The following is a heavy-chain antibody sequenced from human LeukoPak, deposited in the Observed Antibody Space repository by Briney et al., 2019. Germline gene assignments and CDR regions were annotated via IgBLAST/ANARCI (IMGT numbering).Heavy chain of an antibody. J-gene: IGHJ4*02. D-gene: IGHD4-17*01. V-gene: IGHV1-2*02. CDR2: INPNSGST. Sequence: VASVKVSCKASGYTFTGYYMRWVRQAPGQGLEWMGWINPNSGSTNYAQKFQGRVTMTRDTSISTAYMELTRLRSDDTAVYYCARDNGDYWFDYWGQGTLVTVSS. CDR3: ARDNGDYWFDY. CDR1: GYTFTGYY.